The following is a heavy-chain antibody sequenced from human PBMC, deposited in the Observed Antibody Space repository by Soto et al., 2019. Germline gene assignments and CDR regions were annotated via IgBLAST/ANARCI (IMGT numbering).Heavy chain of an antibody. Sequence: QAQMVQSGAEVKKPAASVKVSCRTSGYTFTTYGVSWVREAPGQGLERMGWISGYNGDITYAERLQGRLTMTTDTSTSTAHMELMNLRPEDTAVYFCARDVGLLRLFSTTSCCLAAWGQGTLVTVSS. J-gene: IGHJ5*02. V-gene: IGHV1-18*01. D-gene: IGHD2-2*01. CDR1: GYTFTTYG. CDR2: ISGYNGDI. CDR3: ARDVGLLRLFSTTSCCLAA.